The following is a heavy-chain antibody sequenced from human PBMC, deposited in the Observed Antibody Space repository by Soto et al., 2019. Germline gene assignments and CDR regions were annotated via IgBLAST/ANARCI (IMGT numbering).Heavy chain of an antibody. D-gene: IGHD2-2*01. J-gene: IGHJ4*02. CDR2: IYWDDDK. V-gene: IGHV2-5*02. Sequence: SGPTLVNPIQTLTLTCTFSGFSLSTSGVGVGWIRQPPGKALEWLALIYWDDDKRYSPSLKSRLTITKDTSKNQVVLTMTNMDPVDTATYYCAHSQDIVVVPAASHPGFFDYWGQGTLVTVSS. CDR3: AHSQDIVVVPAASHPGFFDY. CDR1: GFSLSTSGVG.